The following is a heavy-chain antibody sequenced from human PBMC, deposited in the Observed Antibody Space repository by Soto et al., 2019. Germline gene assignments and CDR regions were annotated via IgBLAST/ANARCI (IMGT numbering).Heavy chain of an antibody. CDR2: IKQDGSEK. D-gene: IGHD2-2*01. V-gene: IGHV3-7*05. CDR3: AKSLSAIPGDS. Sequence: EVQLVESGGGLVQPGGSLRLSCAASGFTFSSYWRSWVRQGPGKGPEWAANIKQDGSEKYYVDSVKGRFTISRDNANNSLYLQMTSLRAEDTAVYHCAKSLSAIPGDSWGQGTLVTVSS. J-gene: IGHJ4*02. CDR1: GFTFSSYW.